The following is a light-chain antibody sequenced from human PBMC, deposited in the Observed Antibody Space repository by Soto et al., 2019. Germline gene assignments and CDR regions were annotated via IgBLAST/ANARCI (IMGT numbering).Light chain of an antibody. J-gene: IGLJ3*02. V-gene: IGLV4-69*01. CDR3: QTWVNGKGWV. Sequence: QSVLTQSPSASASLGASVKLTCTLTSGHSSYAIAWHQQQPEKGPRYLMKVNSDGSHIKGDGIPDRFSGFSSGPERYLTISSLRSDDEAEYYFQTWVNGKGWVFGGGTKVTVL. CDR1: SGHSSYA. CDR2: VNSDGSH.